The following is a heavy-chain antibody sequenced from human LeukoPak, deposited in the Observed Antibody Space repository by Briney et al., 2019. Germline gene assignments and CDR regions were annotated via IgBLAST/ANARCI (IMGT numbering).Heavy chain of an antibody. Sequence: PSETLSLTCAVSGGSIGSGGYSWSWIRQPPGEGLEWIGYFYHSGYTYYNPSLKSRVTMSLDRSNNQFSLKLSSVTAADTAVYYCASHYYDILTGYSYFDYWGQGTLVTVSS. J-gene: IGHJ4*02. V-gene: IGHV4-30-2*01. CDR2: FYHSGYT. CDR1: GGSIGSGGYS. CDR3: ASHYYDILTGYSYFDY. D-gene: IGHD3-9*01.